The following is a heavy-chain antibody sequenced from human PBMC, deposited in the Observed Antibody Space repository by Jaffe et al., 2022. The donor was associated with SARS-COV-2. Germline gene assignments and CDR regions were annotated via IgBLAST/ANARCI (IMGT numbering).Heavy chain of an antibody. J-gene: IGHJ4*02. Sequence: QVQLVESGGGVVQPGRSLRLSCAASGFTFSSYAMHWVRQAPGKGLEWVAVISYDGSNKYYADSVKGRFTISRDNSKNTLYLQMNSLRAEDTAVYYCARGDSSWYGGGYFDYWGQGTLVTVSS. V-gene: IGHV3-30-3*01. D-gene: IGHD6-13*01. CDR3: ARGDSSWYGGGYFDY. CDR1: GFTFSSYA. CDR2: ISYDGSNK.